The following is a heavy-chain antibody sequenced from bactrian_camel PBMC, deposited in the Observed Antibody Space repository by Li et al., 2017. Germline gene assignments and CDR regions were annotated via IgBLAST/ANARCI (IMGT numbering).Heavy chain of an antibody. V-gene: IGHV3S53*01. CDR2: ITTGGSST. J-gene: IGHJ4*01. CDR3: AGDRSYGAWYMQSQYKY. Sequence: SVQVGGSLRVSCSASADALMYMAWFRQAPGQKREAVAAITTGGSSTMYHDSVKGRFTVSRESGKNTVHLQMNSLRPEDSGVYYCAGDRSYGAWYMQSQYKYWGRGTQVTVS. CDR1: ADALMY. D-gene: IGHD6*01.